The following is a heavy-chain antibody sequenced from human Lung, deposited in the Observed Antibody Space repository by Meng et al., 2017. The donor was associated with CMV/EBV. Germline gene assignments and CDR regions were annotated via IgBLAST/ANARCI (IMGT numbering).Heavy chain of an antibody. D-gene: IGHD3-3*01. CDR1: GFTFSSYA. CDR3: AIDFWSGYYLSDFDY. V-gene: IGHV3-23*01. Sequence: GESXKISCAASGFTFSSYAMSWVRQAPGKGLEWVSTISGRGGSTYYADSVKGRFTISRDNSKNTLYLQMNSLRAEDTAVYYCAIDFWSGYYLSDFDYWGQG. CDR2: ISGRGGST. J-gene: IGHJ4*02.